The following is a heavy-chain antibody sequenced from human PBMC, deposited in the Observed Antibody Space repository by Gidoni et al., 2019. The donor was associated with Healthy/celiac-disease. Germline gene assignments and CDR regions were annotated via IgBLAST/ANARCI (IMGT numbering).Heavy chain of an antibody. CDR3: ARGQLLFRFYYYYGMDV. D-gene: IGHD2-2*01. J-gene: IGHJ6*02. Sequence: QVQLVQSGAEVKKPGSSVKVSCKASGGTFSSYAISWVRQAPGQGLEWMGGIIPIFGTANYAQKFQGRVTITADESTSTAYMELSSLRSEDTAVYYCARGQLLFRFYYYYGMDVWGQGTTVTVSS. V-gene: IGHV1-69*01. CDR2: IIPIFGTA. CDR1: GGTFSSYA.